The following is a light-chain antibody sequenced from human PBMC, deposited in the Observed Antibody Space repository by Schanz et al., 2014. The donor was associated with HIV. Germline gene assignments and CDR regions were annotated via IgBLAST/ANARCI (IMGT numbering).Light chain of an antibody. Sequence: QSALIQPASVSGSPGPSITISCTGTSSDIGAYNYVSWNQQHPGKAPKLMIYDVNIRPSGVSNRFSGSKSGNTASLTISGLQAEDEADYYCNSYTRTSTPVFGGGTQLTVL. V-gene: IGLV2-14*03. CDR1: SSDIGAYNY. J-gene: IGLJ2*01. CDR3: NSYTRTSTPV. CDR2: DVN.